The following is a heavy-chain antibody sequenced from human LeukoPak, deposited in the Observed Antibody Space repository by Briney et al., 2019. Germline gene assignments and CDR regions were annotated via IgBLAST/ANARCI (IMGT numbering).Heavy chain of an antibody. CDR3: ARAPVAGYFDY. J-gene: IGHJ4*02. D-gene: IGHD6-19*01. Sequence: GGSLRLSCAASGFTLSSYWMHWVRQAPGKGLVWVSRINSDGSSTSYADSVKGRFTISRDNAKNTLYLQMNSLRAEDTAVYYCARAPVAGYFDYWGQGTLVTVSS. CDR2: INSDGSST. V-gene: IGHV3-74*01. CDR1: GFTLSSYW.